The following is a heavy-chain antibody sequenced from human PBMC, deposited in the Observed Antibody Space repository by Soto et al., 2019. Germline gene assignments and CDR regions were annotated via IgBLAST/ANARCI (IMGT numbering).Heavy chain of an antibody. CDR3: ARGDAMVRGVNDY. D-gene: IGHD3-10*01. Sequence: SETLSLTCAVSGGSFSGYYWSWIRQPPGKGLEWIGEINHSGSTNYNPSLKSRVTISEDTSKNQFSLKLSSVTAADTAVYYCARGDAMVRGVNDYWGQGTLVTVSS. CDR1: GGSFSGYY. V-gene: IGHV4-34*01. J-gene: IGHJ4*02. CDR2: INHSGST.